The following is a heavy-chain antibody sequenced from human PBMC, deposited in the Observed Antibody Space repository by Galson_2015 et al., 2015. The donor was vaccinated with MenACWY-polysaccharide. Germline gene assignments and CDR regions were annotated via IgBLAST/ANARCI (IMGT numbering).Heavy chain of an antibody. CDR1: GFSLSTSGMC. Sequence: PALVKPTQTLTLTCTFSGFSLSTSGMCVSWIRQPPGKALEWLALIDWDDDKYYSTSLKTRLTISKDTSKNQVVLTMTNMDPVDTATYYCARNYPGNGWYYGMDVWGQGTTVTVSS. D-gene: IGHD2-8*01. CDR3: ARNYPGNGWYYGMDV. CDR2: IDWDDDK. J-gene: IGHJ6*02. V-gene: IGHV2-70*01.